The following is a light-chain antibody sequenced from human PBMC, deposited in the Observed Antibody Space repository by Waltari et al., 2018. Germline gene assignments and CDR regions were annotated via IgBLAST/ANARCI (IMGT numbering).Light chain of an antibody. CDR2: KDT. Sequence: SYELTQPPSVSVSLGQMARITCSGEALPKKYAYWDQQKAGQGPVLVIDKDTERPSGIPERFSGSSSGTMDTLTISGVQAEDEADYYCLSADISGTYWVFGGGTKLTVL. CDR1: ALPKKY. CDR3: LSADISGTYWV. J-gene: IGLJ3*02. V-gene: IGLV3-16*01.